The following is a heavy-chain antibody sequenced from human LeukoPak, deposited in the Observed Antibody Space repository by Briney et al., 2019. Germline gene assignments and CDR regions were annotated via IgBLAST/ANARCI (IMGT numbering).Heavy chain of an antibody. D-gene: IGHD4-17*01. V-gene: IGHV3-23*01. Sequence: PGGSLRLSCAASGFTFSSYAMSWVRQAPGKGLEWVSAISGSGGSTYYADSVKGRFTISRDNSKNTLYLQMNSLRAEDTAVYYCARGTTVTTVLYYYYMDVWGKGTTVTVSS. CDR1: GFTFSSYA. J-gene: IGHJ6*03. CDR2: ISGSGGST. CDR3: ARGTTVTTVLYYYYMDV.